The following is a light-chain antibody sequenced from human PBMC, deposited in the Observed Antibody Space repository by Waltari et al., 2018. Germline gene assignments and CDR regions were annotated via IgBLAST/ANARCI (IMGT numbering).Light chain of an antibody. V-gene: IGLV1-40*01. CDR1: SSNIGAGYD. Sequence: QSVLTQPPSVSGAPGQRVTISCTGSSSNIGAGYDVHWYQQLPGTAPKLLIYGNSKRPSGVPARFAGSKSCTSASLAITGLQAEDEADYYCQSYDSSLSGWVFGGGTKLTVL. CDR2: GNS. CDR3: QSYDSSLSGWV. J-gene: IGLJ3*02.